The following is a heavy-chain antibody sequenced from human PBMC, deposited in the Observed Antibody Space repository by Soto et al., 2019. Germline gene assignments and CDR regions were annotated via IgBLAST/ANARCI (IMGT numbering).Heavy chain of an antibody. D-gene: IGHD3-10*01. CDR2: ISTYNGNT. J-gene: IGHJ5*02. Sequence: QVPLVQSGAEVKKPGASVKVSCKASGYTFTNYGISWVRQAPGQGLEWMGWISTYNGNTNYAQKLQGRVTMTTDTSTSTAYMELRGLKSDDTAVYYCSRDHGSWSYYQFDPWGQGTLVTVSS. V-gene: IGHV1-18*01. CDR3: SRDHGSWSYYQFDP. CDR1: GYTFTNYG.